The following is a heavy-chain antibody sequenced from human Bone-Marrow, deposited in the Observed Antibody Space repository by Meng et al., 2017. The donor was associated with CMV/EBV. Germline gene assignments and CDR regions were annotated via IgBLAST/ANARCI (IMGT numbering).Heavy chain of an antibody. CDR3: ARWGGEGSTSGFDY. CDR2: IKQDGSEK. CDR1: GFTFSSYW. J-gene: IGHJ4*02. Sequence: GESLKISCAASGFTFSSYWMSWVRQAPGKGLEWVANIKQDGSEKYYVDSVKGRFSISRDNSNNLVHLQMSDLRAEDTSVYYCARWGGEGSTSGFDYWGQGTLVTGSS. V-gene: IGHV3-7*01. D-gene: IGHD2/OR15-2a*01.